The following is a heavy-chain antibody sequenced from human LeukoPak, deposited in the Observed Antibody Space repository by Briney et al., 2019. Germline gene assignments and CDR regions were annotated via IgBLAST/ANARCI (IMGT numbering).Heavy chain of an antibody. D-gene: IGHD5-12*01. Sequence: SVKVSCKASGGTFSSYAISWVRQAPGQGLEWMGGIIPIFGTANYAQKFQGRVTITTDESTSTAYMELSSLRSEDTAVYYCARGPVVGGYVPYWGQGTLVTVSS. CDR2: IIPIFGTA. CDR3: ARGPVVGGYVPY. J-gene: IGHJ4*02. V-gene: IGHV1-69*05. CDR1: GGTFSSYA.